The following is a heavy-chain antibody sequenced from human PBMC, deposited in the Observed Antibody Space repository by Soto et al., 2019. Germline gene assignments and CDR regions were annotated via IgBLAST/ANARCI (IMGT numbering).Heavy chain of an antibody. CDR2: ISGSGGST. V-gene: IGHV3-23*01. Sequence: EVQLLESGGGLVQPGGSLRLSCAASGFTFSSYAMSWVRQAPGKGLEWVSAISGSGGSTYYADSVKGRFNISRDNSKNTLYLQMNSLRAEDTAVYYCAKDVKIWFGELSNYWGQGTLVTVSS. CDR1: GFTFSSYA. D-gene: IGHD3-10*01. CDR3: AKDVKIWFGELSNY. J-gene: IGHJ4*02.